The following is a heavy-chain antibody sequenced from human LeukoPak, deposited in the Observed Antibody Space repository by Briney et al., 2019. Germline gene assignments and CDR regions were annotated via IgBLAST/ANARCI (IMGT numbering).Heavy chain of an antibody. CDR3: ARELLARAGTSGRYYYYMDV. J-gene: IGHJ6*03. CDR2: ISYVGSNT. Sequence: QAGGSLRLSCAASGFTFSSYGMHWVRQAPGKGLEWVAVISYVGSNTYFADSVKGRFTISRDNSKNTLYLQMNSLRAEDTAVYYCARELLARAGTSGRYYYYMDVWGKGTTVTISS. D-gene: IGHD6-19*01. CDR1: GFTFSSYG. V-gene: IGHV3-30*03.